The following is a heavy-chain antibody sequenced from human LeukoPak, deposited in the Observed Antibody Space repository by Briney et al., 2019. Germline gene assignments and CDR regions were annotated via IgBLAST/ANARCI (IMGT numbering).Heavy chain of an antibody. CDR3: ARRALAYYYDSSGYPRKKDAFDI. V-gene: IGHV4-39*07. J-gene: IGHJ3*02. D-gene: IGHD3-22*01. Sequence: SETLSLTCTVSGGSISSSSYYWGWIRQPPGKGLEWIGEINHSGSTNYNPSLKSRVTISVDTSKNQFSLKLSSVTAADTAVYYCARRALAYYYDSSGYPRKKDAFDIWGQGTMVTVSS. CDR1: GGSISSSSYY. CDR2: INHSGST.